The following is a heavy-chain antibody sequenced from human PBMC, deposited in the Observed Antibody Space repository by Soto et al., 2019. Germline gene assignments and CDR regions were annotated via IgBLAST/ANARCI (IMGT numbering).Heavy chain of an antibody. Sequence: SSETLSLTCTVSGDSIINYYLSWIRQPPGQGLEWIGDIYYSGSTNYNSSLKSRVTISVDTSKNQFSLKLSSVTAADTAVYHCARKRGQWLDYAYDIWGQGTTVTVSS. D-gene: IGHD6-19*01. CDR3: ARKRGQWLDYAYDI. V-gene: IGHV4-59*01. J-gene: IGHJ3*02. CDR2: IYYSGST. CDR1: GDSIINYY.